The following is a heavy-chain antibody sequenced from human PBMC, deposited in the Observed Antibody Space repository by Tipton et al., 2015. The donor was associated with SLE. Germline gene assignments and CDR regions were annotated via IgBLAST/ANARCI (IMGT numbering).Heavy chain of an antibody. J-gene: IGHJ4*02. CDR2: IYYSGST. CDR3: ARGGHWGGLFDY. CDR1: GGSISSYY. D-gene: IGHD2-21*01. Sequence: TLSLTCSVSGGSISSYYWSWIWQPPGKGLEWIGYIYYSGSTNYNPSLKSRVTISVDTSKNQFSLKLSSVTAADTAVYYCARGGHWGGLFDYWGQGTLVTVSS. V-gene: IGHV4-59*08.